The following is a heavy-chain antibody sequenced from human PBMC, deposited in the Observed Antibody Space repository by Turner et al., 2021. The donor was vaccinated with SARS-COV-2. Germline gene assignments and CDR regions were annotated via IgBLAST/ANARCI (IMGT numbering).Heavy chain of an antibody. CDR2: IKQDGSEK. V-gene: IGHV3-7*01. CDR3: AGLGRDDWYFDL. J-gene: IGHJ2*01. CDR1: GFTFSSYW. Sequence: EVQLVESGGGLVPPGGYLSTYCAASGFTFSSYWLSWVRQAPGKGLVLVANIKQDGSEKYYVDSVKDRFTISRDNAKNSLYLQMNSLMAEDTAGYYCAGLGRDDWYFDLWGRGTLVTVSS. D-gene: IGHD1-26*01.